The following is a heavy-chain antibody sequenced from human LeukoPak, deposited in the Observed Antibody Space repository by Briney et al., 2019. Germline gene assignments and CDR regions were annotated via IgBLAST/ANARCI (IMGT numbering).Heavy chain of an antibody. V-gene: IGHV3-74*01. Sequence: PGGSLRLSCAASGFIFSGHWMHWVRQAPGKGLVWLSRIKNDGSITSYADSVKGRFTISRDNAKNTLYLQMNSLRVEDTAVYYCTKSDWFDPWGQGTLVTVSS. CDR2: IKNDGSIT. CDR3: TKSDWFDP. D-gene: IGHD3-3*01. J-gene: IGHJ5*02. CDR1: GFIFSGHW.